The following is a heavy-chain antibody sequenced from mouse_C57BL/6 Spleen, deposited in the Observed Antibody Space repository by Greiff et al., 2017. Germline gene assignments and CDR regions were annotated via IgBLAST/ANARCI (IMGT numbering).Heavy chain of an antibody. J-gene: IGHJ3*01. CDR1: GYTFTSYW. V-gene: IGHV1-69*01. D-gene: IGHD2-3*01. CDR2: IDPSGSYT. Sequence: VQLQQSGAELVMPGASVKLSCKASGYTFTSYWMHWVKQRPGQGLEWIGEIDPSGSYTNYNQKFKGKSTLTVDKSSSTAYMQLSSLTSEDSAVYYCARVGDGYPFAYWGQGTLVTVSA. CDR3: ARVGDGYPFAY.